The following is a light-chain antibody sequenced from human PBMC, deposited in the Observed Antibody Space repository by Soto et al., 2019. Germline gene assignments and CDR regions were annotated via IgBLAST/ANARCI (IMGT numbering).Light chain of an antibody. CDR2: EVS. Sequence: QSVLTQPASVSGSPGQSITISCTATRSDFGDYKYVSWYQQHPGKAPKLIIYEVSNRPSGVSNRFSGSKSGNTASLTISGLHAEDEANYYCSSYTTTNTWVFGGGTKLTVL. J-gene: IGLJ3*02. CDR3: SSYTTTNTWV. CDR1: RSDFGDYKY. V-gene: IGLV2-14*01.